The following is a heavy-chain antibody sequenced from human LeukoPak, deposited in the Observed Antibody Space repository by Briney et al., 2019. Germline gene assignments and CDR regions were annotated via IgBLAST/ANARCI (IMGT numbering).Heavy chain of an antibody. D-gene: IGHD1-26*01. V-gene: IGHV3-11*01. CDR3: ARERIVGATEGFDY. CDR2: ISRSGSTI. J-gene: IGHJ4*02. Sequence: GGSLRLSCAASGFSFSDYYMSWIRQAPGKGLEWVSCISRSGSTIYYADSVKGRFTISRDNAKNSLYLQMNSLRAEDTAVYYCARERIVGATEGFDYWGQGTLVTVSS. CDR1: GFSFSDYY.